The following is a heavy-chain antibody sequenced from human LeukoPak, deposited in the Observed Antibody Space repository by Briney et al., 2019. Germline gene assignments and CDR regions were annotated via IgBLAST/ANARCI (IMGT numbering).Heavy chain of an antibody. J-gene: IGHJ4*02. CDR1: GFTFSSYG. CDR3: ARPLRFLEWFDFDY. Sequence: GGSLRLSCAASGFTFSSYGMHWVRQAPGKGLEWVAFIRYDGSNKYYADSVKGRFTISRDNSKNTLYLQMNSLRAEDTAVYYCARPLRFLEWFDFDYWGQGTLVTVSS. V-gene: IGHV3-30*02. CDR2: IRYDGSNK. D-gene: IGHD3-3*01.